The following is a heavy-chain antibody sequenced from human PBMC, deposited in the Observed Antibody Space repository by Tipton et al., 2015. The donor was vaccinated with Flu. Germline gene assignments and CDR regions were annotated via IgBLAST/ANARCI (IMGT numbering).Heavy chain of an antibody. CDR2: IYPSGNT. V-gene: IGHV4-4*07. Sequence: LRLSCTVSGGSLSSYFWSWIRQPAGKGLEWIGRIYPSGNTNYNPSLQSRVTMSVDTSRNQFSLSLTSVTAADAAIYYCARSGSYHHYYFVLWGRGTLVSVSS. D-gene: IGHD1-26*01. CDR3: ARSGSYHHYYFVL. J-gene: IGHJ2*01. CDR1: GGSLSSYF.